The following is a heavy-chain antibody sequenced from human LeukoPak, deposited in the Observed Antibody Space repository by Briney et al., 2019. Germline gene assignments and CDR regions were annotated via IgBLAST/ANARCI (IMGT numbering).Heavy chain of an antibody. Sequence: GGSLRLSCAASGFTFSSYAMSWVRQAPGKGLEWVPAISGSGGSTYYADSVKGRFTISRDNSKNTLYLQMNSLRAEDTAVYYCAKGGHCSGGSCYLGYFDYWGQGTLVTVSS. D-gene: IGHD2-15*01. V-gene: IGHV3-23*01. CDR2: ISGSGGST. CDR1: GFTFSSYA. J-gene: IGHJ4*02. CDR3: AKGGHCSGGSCYLGYFDY.